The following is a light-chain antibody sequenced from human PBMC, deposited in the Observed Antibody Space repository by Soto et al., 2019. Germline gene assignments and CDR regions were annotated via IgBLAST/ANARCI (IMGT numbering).Light chain of an antibody. CDR2: AAS. V-gene: IGKV1-27*01. CDR3: QKYNSAPPTWT. CDR1: QGISNY. J-gene: IGKJ1*01. Sequence: DIQMTQSPSSLSASVGDRVTITFRASQGISNYLAWYQQKPGKVPKLLIYAASTLQSGVPSRFSGSGSGTDFTLTISSLQPEDVATYYCQKYNSAPPTWTFGQGTKVDI.